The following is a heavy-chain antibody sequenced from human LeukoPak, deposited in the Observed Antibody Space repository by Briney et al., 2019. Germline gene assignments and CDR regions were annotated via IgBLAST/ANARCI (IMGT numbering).Heavy chain of an antibody. D-gene: IGHD5-18*01. CDR2: INHSGST. Sequence: SETLSLTCTVSGYSISSGYYWGWIRQPPGKGLEWIGEINHSGSTNYNPSLKSRVTISVDTSKNQFSLKLSSVTAADTAIYYCARGRGYNAFDIWGQGTIVTVSS. J-gene: IGHJ3*02. CDR1: GYSISSGYY. V-gene: IGHV4-38-2*02. CDR3: ARGRGYNAFDI.